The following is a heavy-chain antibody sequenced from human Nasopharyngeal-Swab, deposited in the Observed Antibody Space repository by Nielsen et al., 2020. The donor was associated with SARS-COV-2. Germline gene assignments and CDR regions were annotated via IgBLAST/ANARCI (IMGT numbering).Heavy chain of an antibody. J-gene: IGHJ6*02. Sequence: QVSCQGSRYSFTSYWIGWVRQMPGKGLEWMGIIYPGDSDTRYSPSFQGQVTISADKSISTAYLQWSSLKASDTAMYYCARRGSGSHGYYYGMDVWGQGTTVTVSS. CDR1: RYSFTSYW. CDR3: ARRGSGSHGYYYGMDV. D-gene: IGHD1-26*01. V-gene: IGHV5-51*01. CDR2: IYPGDSDT.